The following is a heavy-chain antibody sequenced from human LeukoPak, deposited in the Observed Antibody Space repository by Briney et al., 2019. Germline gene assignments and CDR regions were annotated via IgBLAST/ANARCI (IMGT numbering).Heavy chain of an antibody. CDR1: GGSISSYY. V-gene: IGHV4-59*08. CDR3: ARRLGVADGFDI. D-gene: IGHD2-15*01. J-gene: IGHJ3*02. CDR2: IYYSGST. Sequence: SETLPLTCTVSGGSISSYYWSWIRQPPGKGLEWIGYIYYSGSTNYNPSLKSRVTISVDTSKNQFSLKLSSVTATDTAVYYCARRLGVADGFDIWGQGTMVTVSS.